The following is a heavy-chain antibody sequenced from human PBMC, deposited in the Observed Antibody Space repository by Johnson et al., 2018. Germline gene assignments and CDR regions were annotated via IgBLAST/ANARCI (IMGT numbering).Heavy chain of an antibody. CDR2: IWHDGSNK. CDR1: GFTFSTYG. D-gene: IGHD3-22*01. CDR3: AREYDSSGYYLEYFQH. J-gene: IGHJ1*01. V-gene: IGHV3-33*01. Sequence: QVQLVQSGGGVVQPGRSLRLSCAASGFTFSTYGMHWVRQAPGKGLEWVALIWHDGSNKNYADSVKGRFTISRDNSKNTLYLQMNSLRAGDTAVYYCAREYDSSGYYLEYFQHWGQGTLVTVSS.